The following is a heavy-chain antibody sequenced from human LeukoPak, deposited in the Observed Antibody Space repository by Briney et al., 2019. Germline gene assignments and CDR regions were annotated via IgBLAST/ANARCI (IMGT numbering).Heavy chain of an antibody. J-gene: IGHJ4*02. D-gene: IGHD4-17*01. CDR2: IRYDGSNK. CDR3: AKKARYGDYYFDY. V-gene: IGHV3-30*02. CDR1: GFTFSSYG. Sequence: PGGSLRLSCAASGFTFSSYGMHWVRQAPGKGLEWVAFIRYDGSNKYYADSVKGRFTISRDNSKNTLYLQMNSLRAEDTAVYYCAKKARYGDYYFDYWGQGTRVTVSS.